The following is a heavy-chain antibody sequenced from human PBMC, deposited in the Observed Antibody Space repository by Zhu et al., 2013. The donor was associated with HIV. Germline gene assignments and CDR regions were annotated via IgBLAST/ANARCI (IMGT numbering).Heavy chain of an antibody. CDR2: ISSSGSTI. Sequence: EVQLVESGGGLVQPGGSLRLSCAASGFTFSSYEMNWVRQAPGKGLEWVSYISSSGSTIYYADSVKGRFTISRDNAKNSLYLQMNSLRAEDTAVYYCARDRAASAFDIWGQGDNGHRLF. J-gene: IGHJ3*02. D-gene: IGHD6-25*01. CDR3: ARDRAASAFDI. CDR1: GFTFSSYE. V-gene: IGHV3-48*03.